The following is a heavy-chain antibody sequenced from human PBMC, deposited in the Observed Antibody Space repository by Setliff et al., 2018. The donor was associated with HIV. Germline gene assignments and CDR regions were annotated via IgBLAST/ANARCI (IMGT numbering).Heavy chain of an antibody. V-gene: IGHV3-7*01. D-gene: IGHD3-3*01. CDR2: IKQDGSEK. CDR1: GFTFSSHW. CDR3: ATDRVWSGLFEN. J-gene: IGHJ4*02. Sequence: PGGSLRLSCAASGFTFSSHWMSWIRQAPGKGLEWVASIKQDGSEKYFVDSVKGRFTISRDNAKDSMYLQMNSLRGEDTAVYYCATDRVWSGLFENWGQGTLVTVSS.